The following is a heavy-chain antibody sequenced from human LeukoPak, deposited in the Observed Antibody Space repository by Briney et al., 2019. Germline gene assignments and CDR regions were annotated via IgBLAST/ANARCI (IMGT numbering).Heavy chain of an antibody. CDR1: GFTFSSYA. D-gene: IGHD1-26*01. CDR3: AKFGGSFFMALDY. Sequence: GGSLTLSCAASGFTFSSYAMSWVRQAPGKGLEWVSAISGSGGSTYYADSVKGRFTISRDNSKNTLYLQMNSLRAEDTAVYYCAKFGGSFFMALDYWGQGTLVTVSS. J-gene: IGHJ4*02. CDR2: ISGSGGST. V-gene: IGHV3-23*01.